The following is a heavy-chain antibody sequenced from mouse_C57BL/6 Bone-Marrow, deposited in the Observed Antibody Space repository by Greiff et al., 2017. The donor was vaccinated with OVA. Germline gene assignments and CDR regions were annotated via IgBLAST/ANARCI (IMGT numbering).Heavy chain of an antibody. CDR1: GFSLTSYG. D-gene: IGHD2-10*02. Sequence: QVHVKQSGPGLVQPSQSLSITCTVSGFSLTSYGVHWVRQSPGKGLEWLGVIWRGGSTDYNAAFMSRLSITKDNSKSQVFFKMNSLQADDTAIYYCAKRGYGLYYAMDYWGQGTSVTVSS. CDR2: IWRGGST. V-gene: IGHV2-5*01. J-gene: IGHJ4*01. CDR3: AKRGYGLYYAMDY.